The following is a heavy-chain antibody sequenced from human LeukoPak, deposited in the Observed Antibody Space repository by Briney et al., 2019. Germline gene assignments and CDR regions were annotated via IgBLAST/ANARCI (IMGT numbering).Heavy chain of an antibody. V-gene: IGHV3-21*01. Sequence: GGSLRLSCAASGFTFSSYSMNWVRQAPGKGLEWVSSISSSSSHIYYADSVKGRFTISRDNAKNSLYLQMNSLRAEDTAVYYCARVEQWLGFDYWGQGTLVTVSS. CDR3: ARVEQWLGFDY. CDR2: ISSSSSHI. CDR1: GFTFSSYS. J-gene: IGHJ4*02. D-gene: IGHD6-19*01.